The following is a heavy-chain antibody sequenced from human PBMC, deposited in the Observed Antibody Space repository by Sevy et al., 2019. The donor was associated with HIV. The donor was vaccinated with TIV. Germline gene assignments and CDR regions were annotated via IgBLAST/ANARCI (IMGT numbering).Heavy chain of an antibody. CDR2: IYYSGST. Sequence: SETLSLTCTVSGGSVSSGSYYWSWIRQPPGKGLEWIGYIYYSGSTNYNPSLTSRVTISVETSKNQFSLKLSSVTAAETAVYYCGSIESFCTNGVCSHFDYWGQGTLVTVSS. V-gene: IGHV4-61*01. CDR3: GSIESFCTNGVCSHFDY. J-gene: IGHJ4*02. CDR1: GGSVSSGSYY. D-gene: IGHD2-8*01.